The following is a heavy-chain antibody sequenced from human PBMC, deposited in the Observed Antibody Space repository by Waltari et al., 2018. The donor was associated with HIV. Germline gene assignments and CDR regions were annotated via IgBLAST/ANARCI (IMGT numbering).Heavy chain of an antibody. Sequence: GYYWGWIRQPPGKGLEWIGSIYHSGSTYYNPSLKSRVTISVDTSKNQFSLKLSSVTAADTAVYYCARVPPTTLRNWFDPWGQGTLVTVSS. J-gene: IGHJ5*02. CDR2: IYHSGST. CDR3: ARVPPTTLRNWFDP. CDR1: GYY. D-gene: IGHD1-7*01. V-gene: IGHV4-38-2*02.